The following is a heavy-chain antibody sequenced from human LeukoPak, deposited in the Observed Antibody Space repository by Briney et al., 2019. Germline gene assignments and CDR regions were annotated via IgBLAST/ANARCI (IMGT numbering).Heavy chain of an antibody. D-gene: IGHD3-16*01. CDR3: ARGLSAMGYFDY. J-gene: IGHJ4*02. Sequence: SETLSLTCTVSGSSISSSSYYWGWIRQPPGKGLEWIGSIYYSGSTYYNPSLKSRVTISVDTSKNQFSLKLSSVTAADTAVYYCARGLSAMGYFDYWGQGTLVTVS. CDR1: GSSISSSSYY. CDR2: IYYSGST. V-gene: IGHV4-39*07.